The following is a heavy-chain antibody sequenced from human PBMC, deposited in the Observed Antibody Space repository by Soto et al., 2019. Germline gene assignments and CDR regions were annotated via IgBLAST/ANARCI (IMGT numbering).Heavy chain of an antibody. CDR1: GFTVSNNY. D-gene: IGHD6-13*01. J-gene: IGHJ4*02. CDR2: IYSGGST. Sequence: EVQLVETGGGLIQPGGSLRLSCAASGFTVSNNYMNWVRQAPGKGLEWVSLIYSGGSTYYADSVKGRFTISRDNSKNTLYLQMNSLRAEDTSVYYCATYSSLDYCGQGTLVNVAS. CDR3: ATYSSLDY. V-gene: IGHV3-53*02.